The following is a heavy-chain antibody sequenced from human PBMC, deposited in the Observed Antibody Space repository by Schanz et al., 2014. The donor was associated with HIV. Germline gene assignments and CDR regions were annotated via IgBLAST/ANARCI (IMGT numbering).Heavy chain of an antibody. CDR3: ARGLGAGGYDYRAYGFGMDV. Sequence: QVQLVESGGGVVQPGRSLRLSCAASGFTFSSYGMHWVRQAPGKGLEWVAVIWYDGSNKYYADSVKGRFTISRDNSKNTLYLQVNSLDTEDTAVYYCARGLGAGGYDYRAYGFGMDVWGQGTTVTVSS. CDR1: GFTFSSYG. J-gene: IGHJ6*02. D-gene: IGHD5-12*01. V-gene: IGHV3-33*01. CDR2: IWYDGSNK.